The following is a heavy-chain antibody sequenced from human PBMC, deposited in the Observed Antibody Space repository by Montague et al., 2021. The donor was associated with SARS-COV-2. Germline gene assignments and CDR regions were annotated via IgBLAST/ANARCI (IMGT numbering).Heavy chain of an antibody. CDR3: ANFRLTQLLFGNLYYGMDG. D-gene: IGHD2-2*01. Sequence: SETLSLTCTVSGGSISSYYWSWIRQPQGRGKQWIGNISYSGSTNYNHYLKSRGTITVDTSKDHFTLRLSSGTAADTALYYCANFRLTQLLFGNLYYGMDGWGQGTTVTVSS. CDR2: ISYSGST. CDR1: GGSISSYY. J-gene: IGHJ6*02. V-gene: IGHV4-59*01.